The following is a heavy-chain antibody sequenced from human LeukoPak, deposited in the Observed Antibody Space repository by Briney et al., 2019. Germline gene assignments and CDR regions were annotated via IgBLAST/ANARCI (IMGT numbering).Heavy chain of an antibody. CDR3: ARADYGGNSFDDYYFDY. Sequence: GASMKVSCKASGGTFSSYAISWVRQAPGQGLEWMGGIIPIFGTANYAQKFQGRVTITADESTSTAYMELSSLRSEDTAVYYCARADYGGNSFDDYYFDYWGQGTLVTVSS. D-gene: IGHD4-23*01. V-gene: IGHV1-69*01. CDR2: IIPIFGTA. J-gene: IGHJ4*02. CDR1: GGTFSSYA.